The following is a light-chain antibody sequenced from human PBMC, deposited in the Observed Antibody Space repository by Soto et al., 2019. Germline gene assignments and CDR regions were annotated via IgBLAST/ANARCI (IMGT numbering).Light chain of an antibody. Sequence: QTVVTQEPSLTVSPGGTVTLTCASSTGAVTSGYYPSWFQQKPGQPPRSLIYTTNNKHSWTPARFSGSLLGGKAALTLSDVQPEDEAEYYCLLFYSGVWVFGGGTKLTVL. CDR2: TTN. CDR1: TGAVTSGYY. V-gene: IGLV7-43*01. J-gene: IGLJ3*02. CDR3: LLFYSGVWV.